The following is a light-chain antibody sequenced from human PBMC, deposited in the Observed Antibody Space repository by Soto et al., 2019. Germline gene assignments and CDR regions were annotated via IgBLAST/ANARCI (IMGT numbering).Light chain of an antibody. CDR1: SSNIGGNS. CDR3: SSSTSSNTFV. Sequence: QSVLTQPPSVSAAPGQRVTISCSGSSSNIGGNSVSWYQQLPGKAPKLMIYEVINRSSGVSTRFSGSKSGNTASLTISGLQAEDEADYYCSSSTSSNTFVFGTGTKVTVL. J-gene: IGLJ1*01. V-gene: IGLV2-14*01. CDR2: EVI.